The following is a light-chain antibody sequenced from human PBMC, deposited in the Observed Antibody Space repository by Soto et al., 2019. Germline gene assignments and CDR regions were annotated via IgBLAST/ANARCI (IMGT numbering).Light chain of an antibody. CDR3: QQYGSSPQT. CDR2: GAS. V-gene: IGKV3-20*01. J-gene: IGKJ1*01. CDR1: QTVRNNY. Sequence: EFVLTQSPGTLSLSPGERATLSCRASQTVRNNYLAWYQQKPGQAPRLLIYGASSMATGIPDRFSGSGSGTDFTLTISRLEPEDFAVYYCQQYGSSPQTFGQGTKVDI.